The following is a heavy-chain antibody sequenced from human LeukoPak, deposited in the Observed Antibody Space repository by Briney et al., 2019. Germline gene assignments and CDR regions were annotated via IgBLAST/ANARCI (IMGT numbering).Heavy chain of an antibody. Sequence: ASVKVSCKASGYTFTSYGISWVRQAPGQGLEWMGWINPNSGGTNYAQKFQGRVTMTRDTSISTAYMELSRLRSDDTAVYYCARADSSSWHYYYYYMDVWGKGTTVTVSS. CDR2: INPNSGGT. J-gene: IGHJ6*03. V-gene: IGHV1-2*02. D-gene: IGHD6-13*01. CDR1: GYTFTSYG. CDR3: ARADSSSWHYYYYYMDV.